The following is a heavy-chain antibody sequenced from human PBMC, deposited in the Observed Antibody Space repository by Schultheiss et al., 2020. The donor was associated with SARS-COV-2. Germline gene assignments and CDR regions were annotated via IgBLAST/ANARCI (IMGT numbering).Heavy chain of an antibody. CDR2: ISSNGGST. D-gene: IGHD3-10*01. J-gene: IGHJ6*03. CDR1: GFTFSSYA. Sequence: GGSLRLSCSASGFTFSSYAMHWVRQAPGKGLEYVSAISSNGGSTYYADSVKGRFTISRDNSKNTLYLQMSSLRAEDTAVYYCVKTPREYYYGSGSYSVYYMDVWGKGATVTV. V-gene: IGHV3-64D*09. CDR3: VKTPREYYYGSGSYSVYYMDV.